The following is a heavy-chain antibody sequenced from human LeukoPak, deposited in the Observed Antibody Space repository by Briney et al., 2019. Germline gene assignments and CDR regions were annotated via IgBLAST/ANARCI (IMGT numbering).Heavy chain of an antibody. V-gene: IGHV1-24*01. J-gene: IGHJ4*02. Sequence: GASETLSCKVSGYTLTELSMHWVRQAPGKGPERMGGFDPEDGETIYAQKFQGSVTMTENTSTDTAYMELLSLRSEAAAVYYCSSASNPLRYSSSWYAPFDYWGEGTLVTVSS. D-gene: IGHD6-13*01. CDR2: FDPEDGET. CDR1: GYTLTELS. CDR3: SSASNPLRYSSSWYAPFDY.